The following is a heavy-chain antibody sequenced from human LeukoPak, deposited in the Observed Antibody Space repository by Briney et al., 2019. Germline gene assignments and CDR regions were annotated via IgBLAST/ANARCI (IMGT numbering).Heavy chain of an antibody. D-gene: IGHD1-20*01. Sequence: SETLSLTCTVSGGSISSYYWSWIRQPPGKGLEWIGYIYTSGSTNYNPSLKSRVTISVDTSKNQFSLKLSSVTAADTAVYYCASLGITGTNWFDPWGQGTLVTVSS. J-gene: IGHJ5*02. CDR2: IYTSGST. V-gene: IGHV4-4*09. CDR3: ASLGITGTNWFDP. CDR1: GGSISSYY.